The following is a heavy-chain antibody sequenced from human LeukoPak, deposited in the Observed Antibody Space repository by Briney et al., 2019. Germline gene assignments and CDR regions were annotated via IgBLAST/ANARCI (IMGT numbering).Heavy chain of an antibody. Sequence: SETLSLTCAVYGGSLSDYYWSWIRQSPGKGLEWIGEISHRGRTYYNLSLKSRVTISIDTSKNQFSLKVNSVSAADTAVYYCARRSIPYYYGSGSYYYYYYMDVWGKGTTVTISS. J-gene: IGHJ6*03. CDR3: ARRSIPYYYGSGSYYYYYYMDV. V-gene: IGHV4-34*01. CDR1: GGSLSDYY. CDR2: ISHRGRT. D-gene: IGHD3-10*01.